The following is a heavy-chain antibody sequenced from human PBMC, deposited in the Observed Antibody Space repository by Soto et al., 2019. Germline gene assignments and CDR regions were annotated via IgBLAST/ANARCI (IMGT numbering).Heavy chain of an antibody. CDR1: GYTFTSYG. V-gene: IGHV1-18*01. CDR2: ISAYNGNT. Sequence: QVQLVQSGAEVKKPGASVKVSCKASGYTFTSYGISWVQQAPGQGLEWMGWISAYNGNTNYAQKLQGRVTMTTDTSTSTAYMELRSLRSDDTAVYYCASSYYGSGTPYYYGMDVWGQGTTVTVSS. J-gene: IGHJ6*02. D-gene: IGHD3-10*01. CDR3: ASSYYGSGTPYYYGMDV.